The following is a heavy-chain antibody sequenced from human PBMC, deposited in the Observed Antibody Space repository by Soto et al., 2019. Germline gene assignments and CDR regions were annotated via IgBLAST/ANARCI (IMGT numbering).Heavy chain of an antibody. CDR3: AGRFLGESIAVAGTVDS. Sequence: SETLSLTCTVSGGSISSYHWNWIRQPPGKGLEWIANIYYSGSPNYNPSLKSRVTISVDTSKNQFSLKLSSVTAADTAVYYCAGRFLGESIAVAGTVDSWGQGPLVTVYS. CDR2: IYYSGSP. D-gene: IGHD6-19*01. J-gene: IGHJ4*02. V-gene: IGHV4-59*01. CDR1: GGSISSYH.